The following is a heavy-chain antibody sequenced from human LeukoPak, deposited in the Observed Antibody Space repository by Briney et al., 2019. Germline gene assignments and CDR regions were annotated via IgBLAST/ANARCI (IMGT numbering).Heavy chain of an antibody. CDR2: ITMNSVR. Sequence: GGSLRLSCAASGFTLSDYYMSWIRQAPGKGVEWVSYITMNSVRFYADSVKGRFTISRDNDKNSVYLQMNSLRDEDTAVYYCTRGRHQLLWPNDYWGQGSLVTVSS. CDR3: TRGRHQLLWPNDY. V-gene: IGHV3-69-1*01. J-gene: IGHJ4*02. D-gene: IGHD2-2*01. CDR1: GFTLSDYY.